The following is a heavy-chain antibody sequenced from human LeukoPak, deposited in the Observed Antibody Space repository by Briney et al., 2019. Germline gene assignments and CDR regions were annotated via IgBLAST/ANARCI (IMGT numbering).Heavy chain of an antibody. CDR1: GFTVSSNY. V-gene: IGHV3-66*01. CDR3: ARDSHYYDSSGYDY. Sequence: GGSLRLSCAASGFTVSSNYMSWVRQAPGKGLEWVSVIYSGGSTYYADSVKGRFTIFRDNSKNTLYLQMNSLRAEDTAVYYCARDSHYYDSSGYDYWGQGTLVTVSS. CDR2: IYSGGST. D-gene: IGHD3-22*01. J-gene: IGHJ4*02.